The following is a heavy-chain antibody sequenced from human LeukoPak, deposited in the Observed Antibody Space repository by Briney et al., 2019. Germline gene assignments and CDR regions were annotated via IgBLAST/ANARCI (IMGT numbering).Heavy chain of an antibody. CDR3: AKAPRHDLAGFYFDY. CDR1: GFTFSTSS. D-gene: IGHD3-3*01. CDR2: IRYDGSNK. Sequence: GGSLRLSCAASGFTFSTSSMHWVRQAPGKGLEWVAYIRYDGSNKYYADALKGRFTVSRDNSKNMIYLQMSSLRAEDTALYYCAKAPRHDLAGFYFDYWGQGTLVTVSS. V-gene: IGHV3-30*02. J-gene: IGHJ4*02.